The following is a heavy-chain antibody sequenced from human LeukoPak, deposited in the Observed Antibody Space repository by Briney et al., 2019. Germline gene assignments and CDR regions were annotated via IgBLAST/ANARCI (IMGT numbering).Heavy chain of an antibody. CDR3: AKISGLQLLETYYFDY. CDR1: GFTVSSNY. J-gene: IGHJ4*02. V-gene: IGHV3-66*01. D-gene: IGHD2-2*01. Sequence: GGSLRLSCAASGFTVSSNYMSWVRQAPGKGLEWVSVIYSGGSTYHADSVKGRFTISRDNSKNTLYLQMNSLRAEDTAVYYCAKISGLQLLETYYFDYWGQGTLVTVSS. CDR2: IYSGGST.